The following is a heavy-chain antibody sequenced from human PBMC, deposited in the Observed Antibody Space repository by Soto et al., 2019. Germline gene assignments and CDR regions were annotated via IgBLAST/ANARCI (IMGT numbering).Heavy chain of an antibody. D-gene: IGHD3-3*01. CDR3: AREYYDFWSGLYPSYGMDV. CDR1: GFTFSSYG. Sequence: QVQLVESGGGVVQPGRSLRLSCAASGFTFSSYGMHWVRQAPGKGLEWVAVIWYDGSNKYYADSVKGRFTISRDNSKNPLYLQMNSLRAEDTAVYYCAREYYDFWSGLYPSYGMDVWGQGTTVTVSS. J-gene: IGHJ6*02. CDR2: IWYDGSNK. V-gene: IGHV3-33*01.